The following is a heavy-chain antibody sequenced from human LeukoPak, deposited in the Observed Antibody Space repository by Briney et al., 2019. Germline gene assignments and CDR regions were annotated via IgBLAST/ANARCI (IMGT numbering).Heavy chain of an antibody. CDR1: GGSISSYY. CDR2: IYYSGRT. Sequence: SETLSLTCTVSGGSISSYYWSWIRQPPGKGQEWIGYIYYSGRTNYNPSLKSRVTISVVTSKNQFSLKLSSVTAADTAVYYCARHGRVYYGSGSYFGYWGQGTLVTVPS. CDR3: ARHGRVYYGSGSYFGY. D-gene: IGHD3-10*01. V-gene: IGHV4-59*08. J-gene: IGHJ4*02.